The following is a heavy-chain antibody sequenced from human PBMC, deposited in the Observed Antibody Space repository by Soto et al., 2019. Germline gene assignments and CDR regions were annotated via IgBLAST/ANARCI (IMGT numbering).Heavy chain of an antibody. CDR2: INAGNGNT. J-gene: IGHJ3*02. V-gene: IGHV1-3*01. Sequence: ASVKVSCKASGYTFTSYAMHWVRQAPGQRLEWMGWINAGNGNTKYSQKFQGRVTITRDTSASTAYMELSSLRSEDTAVYYCASPHDRSGYYDAFDIWGQGTMVTVSS. D-gene: IGHD3-22*01. CDR3: ASPHDRSGYYDAFDI. CDR1: GYTFTSYA.